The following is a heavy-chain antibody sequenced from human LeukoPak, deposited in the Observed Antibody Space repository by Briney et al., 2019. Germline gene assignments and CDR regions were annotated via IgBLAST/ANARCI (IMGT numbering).Heavy chain of an antibody. CDR2: ISGSSGRT. D-gene: IGHD1-1*01. CDR1: GFTFSSYA. CDR3: AKANWDDEYIFDY. V-gene: IGHV3-23*01. Sequence: PGGSLRLSCAASGFTFSSYAMGWVRQAPGKWLEWVSAISGSSGRTYHADSVKGRFTISRDNSKNTLYLQMNSLRAEDTAVYYCAKANWDDEYIFDYWGQGTLVTVSS. J-gene: IGHJ4*02.